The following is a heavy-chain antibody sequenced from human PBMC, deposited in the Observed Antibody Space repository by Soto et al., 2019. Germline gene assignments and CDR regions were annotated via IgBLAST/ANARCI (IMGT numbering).Heavy chain of an antibody. CDR2: INPSGGST. D-gene: IGHD2-15*01. CDR3: ARALVAASQYYYYGMDV. V-gene: IGHV1-46*01. J-gene: IGHJ6*02. CDR1: GYAFTSYY. Sequence: GASVNVSCTASGYAFTSYYMHWVRQAPGQGLEWMGIINPSGGSTSYAQKFQGRVTMTRDTSTSTVYMELSSLRSEDTAVYYCARALVAASQYYYYGMDVWGQGTTVTVSS.